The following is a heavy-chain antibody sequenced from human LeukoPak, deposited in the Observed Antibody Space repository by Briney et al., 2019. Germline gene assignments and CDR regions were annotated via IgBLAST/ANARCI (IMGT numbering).Heavy chain of an antibody. CDR1: GYTFTRYD. D-gene: IGHD6-6*01. Sequence: ASVKVSCKASGYTFTRYDINWVRQAPGQGLEWMGWMNPNSGNTGYAQKFQGRVTITRNTSISTAYMELSSLRSEDTAVYYCATSEQYSSSPFDYWGQGTLVTVSS. J-gene: IGHJ4*02. CDR3: ATSEQYSSSPFDY. V-gene: IGHV1-8*03. CDR2: MNPNSGNT.